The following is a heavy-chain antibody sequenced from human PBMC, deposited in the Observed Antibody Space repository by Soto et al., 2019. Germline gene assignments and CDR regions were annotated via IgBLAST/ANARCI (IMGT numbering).Heavy chain of an antibody. J-gene: IGHJ4*02. CDR3: AGGGGWVGEASFDS. V-gene: IGHV1-3*01. CDR1: GYTFTSYT. D-gene: IGHD3-10*01. CDR2: INAGNGRE. Sequence: QVQLEQSGAEVKKPGASVKISCKTSGYTFTSYTLHWVRQAPGQGLEWMGWINAGNGREKYSQRFQDRVSLSTDKPATTPYMELKSPTSEEPAVYFLAGGGGWVGEASFDSWGQGTQVIVSS.